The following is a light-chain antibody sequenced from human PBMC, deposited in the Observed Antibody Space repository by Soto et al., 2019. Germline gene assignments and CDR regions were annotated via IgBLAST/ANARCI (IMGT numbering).Light chain of an antibody. CDR1: QSVSSY. CDR3: QRRSNWYT. Sequence: EIVLTQSPATLSLSPGERATLSCRASQSVSSYLAWYQQKPGQAPRLLIYDASNRATDIPARFSGSGSGTDFTLTISSLEPEDFAVYYCQRRSNWYTFGQGTKLEIK. V-gene: IGKV3-11*01. CDR2: DAS. J-gene: IGKJ2*01.